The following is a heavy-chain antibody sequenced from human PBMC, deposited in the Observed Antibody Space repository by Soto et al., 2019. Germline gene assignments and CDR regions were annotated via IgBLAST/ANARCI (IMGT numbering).Heavy chain of an antibody. J-gene: IGHJ6*02. V-gene: IGHV3-74*01. CDR1: GFAFSSYW. CDR3: VRGAKNIYAMDV. CDR2: IKFDGSST. Sequence: EVQLVESGGGLVQPGGSLRLSCAASGFAFSSYWMHWVRQAPGKGLLWVSRIKFDGSSTYYGDYGKGRFTISRDDAKNTVFLKMNGLRVDDTAVYYCVRGAKNIYAMDVWGQGTTVTVSS.